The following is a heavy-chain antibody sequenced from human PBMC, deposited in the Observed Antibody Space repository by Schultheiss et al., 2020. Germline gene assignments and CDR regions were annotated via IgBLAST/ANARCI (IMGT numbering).Heavy chain of an antibody. CDR1: GGSISSGDYY. D-gene: IGHD3-22*01. CDR2: IYYSGST. V-gene: IGHV4-30-4*01. J-gene: IGHJ4*02. CDR3: AGGSSGYSPSFVDY. Sequence: SQTLSLTCTVSGGSISSGDYYWSWIRQPPGKGLEWIGYIYYSGSTYYNPSLKSRVTISVDTSKNQFSLELSSVTAADTAVYYCAGGSSGYSPSFVDYWGQGTLVTVSS.